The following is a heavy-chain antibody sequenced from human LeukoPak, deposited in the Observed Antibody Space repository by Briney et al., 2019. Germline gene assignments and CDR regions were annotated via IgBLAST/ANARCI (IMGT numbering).Heavy chain of an antibody. CDR1: GGSISSSIW. D-gene: IGHD4-17*01. J-gene: IGHJ5*02. Sequence: PSGTLSLTCAVSGGSISSSIWWSWVRQPPGKGLEWIGEIYHSGSTNYNPSLKSRVTISVDKSKNQFSLKLSSVTAADTAVYYCARYYGDYGYWFDPWGQGTLVTVSS. CDR2: IYHSGST. CDR3: ARYYGDYGYWFDP. V-gene: IGHV4-4*02.